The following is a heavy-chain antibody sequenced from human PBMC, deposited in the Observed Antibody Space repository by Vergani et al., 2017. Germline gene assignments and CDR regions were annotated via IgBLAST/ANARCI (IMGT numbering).Heavy chain of an antibody. V-gene: IGHV3-48*03. CDR1: GFTFSSYE. Sequence: EVQLVESGGGLVQPGGSLRLSCAASGFTFSSYEMNWVRQAPGKGLEWVSYISSSGSTIYYADSVKGRFTISRDNAKNSLYLQMNSLRAEDTAVYYCARDGYYDFWSGGGGFFDYWGQGTLVTVSS. CDR3: ARDGYYDFWSGGGGFFDY. CDR2: ISSSGSTI. J-gene: IGHJ4*02. D-gene: IGHD3-3*01.